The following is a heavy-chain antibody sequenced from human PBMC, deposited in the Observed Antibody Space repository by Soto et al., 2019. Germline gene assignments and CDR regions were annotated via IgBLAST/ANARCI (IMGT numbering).Heavy chain of an antibody. J-gene: IGHJ6*02. CDR3: ARTSAAGKYYYGMDV. V-gene: IGHV5-51*01. CDR2: IYPGDSDT. D-gene: IGHD6-13*01. Sequence: EVQLVQSGAEVKKPGESLKISCKGSGYSFTSYWIGWVRQMPGKGLEWMGIIYPGDSDTRYSPSFQGQVAISADKSISTAYLQWSSLKASDTAMYYCARTSAAGKYYYGMDVWGQGTTVTVSS. CDR1: GYSFTSYW.